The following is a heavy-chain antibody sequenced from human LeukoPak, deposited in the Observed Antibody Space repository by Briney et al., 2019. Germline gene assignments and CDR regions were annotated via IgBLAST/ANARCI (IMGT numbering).Heavy chain of an antibody. CDR1: GFSFNNYV. J-gene: IGHJ4*02. CDR3: AKTVVVITFRFDS. D-gene: IGHD2-21*01. V-gene: IGHV3-23*01. Sequence: GGSLRLSCAASGFSFNNYVMSWVGEARGKGGEWVSAISGDGARTYYADSVKGRFTISRDNSKHTLDLQMTSLGAEDTAIYYCAKTVVVITFRFDSWGQGSLVTVSS. CDR2: ISGDGART.